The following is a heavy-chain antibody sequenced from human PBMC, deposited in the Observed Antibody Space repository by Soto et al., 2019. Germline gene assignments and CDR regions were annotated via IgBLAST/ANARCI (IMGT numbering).Heavy chain of an antibody. D-gene: IGHD5-12*01. J-gene: IGHJ4*02. CDR1: RFTCHNYA. Sequence: GAYLRIFAEASRFTCHNYAISWVRQAPGKGLEWVSSGSGGSTYYADSVKGRFTISRDNAKNSLYLQMNSLRAEDTAFYYCAKDHDEDFGYDLDYFDYWGQGT. CDR2: SGSGGST. CDR3: AKDHDEDFGYDLDYFDY. V-gene: IGHV3-23*01.